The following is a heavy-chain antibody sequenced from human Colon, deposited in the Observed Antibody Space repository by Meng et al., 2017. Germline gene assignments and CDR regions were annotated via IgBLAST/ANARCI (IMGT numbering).Heavy chain of an antibody. CDR3: ARFRVLLKDFDY. CDR2: IHYTGGT. V-gene: IGHV4-61*01. D-gene: IGHD2/OR15-2a*01. Sequence: GSLRLSCTVSGGSVSSKSHYWSWMRQSPDNRPEWIGYIHYTGGTTYNPSLKSRVVISVDTSKNQFSLKLNSVTAADTAVYFCARFRVLLKDFDYWGQGNPVTCYS. J-gene: IGHJ4*02. CDR1: GGSVSSKSHY.